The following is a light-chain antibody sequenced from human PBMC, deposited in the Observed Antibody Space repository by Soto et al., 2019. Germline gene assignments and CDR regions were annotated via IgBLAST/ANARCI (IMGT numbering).Light chain of an antibody. Sequence: AIQMTQSPTSLSASVGDRVIITCRASQEISKDLGWYQQKPGKAPKFLIYSATSTQSGVSSTFSGSGFGTDFTLTISSLQPEDFATYYCLQDHDYPRTFGQGTKVDIK. CDR1: QEISKD. V-gene: IGKV1-6*01. J-gene: IGKJ1*01. CDR3: LQDHDYPRT. CDR2: SAT.